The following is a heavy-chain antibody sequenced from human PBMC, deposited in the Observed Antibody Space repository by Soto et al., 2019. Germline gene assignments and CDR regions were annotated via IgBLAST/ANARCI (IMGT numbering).Heavy chain of an antibody. CDR3: ARVGDSSPGRYYYYYMDV. V-gene: IGHV3-48*01. D-gene: IGHD3-16*01. J-gene: IGHJ6*03. CDR2: ISSSSSTI. CDR1: GFTFSSYS. Sequence: GGSLRLSCAASGFTFSSYSMNWVRQAPGKGLEWVSYISSSSSTIYYADSVKGRFTISRDNAKNSLYLQMNSLRAEDTAVYYCARVGDSSPGRYYYYYMDVWGKGTTVTVSS.